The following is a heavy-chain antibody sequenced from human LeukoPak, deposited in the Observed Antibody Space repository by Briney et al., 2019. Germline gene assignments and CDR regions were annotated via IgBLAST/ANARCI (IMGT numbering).Heavy chain of an antibody. Sequence: ASVKVSCKASGYTFTSYDINWVRQATGQGLEWMGWMNPNSGNTGYAQKFQGRVTMTRNTSISTAYMELSSLRSEDTAVYYCARAPGYSSGQDVWGKGTTVTISS. D-gene: IGHD6-19*01. V-gene: IGHV1-8*01. CDR2: MNPNSGNT. J-gene: IGHJ6*04. CDR3: ARAPGYSSGQDV. CDR1: GYTFTSYD.